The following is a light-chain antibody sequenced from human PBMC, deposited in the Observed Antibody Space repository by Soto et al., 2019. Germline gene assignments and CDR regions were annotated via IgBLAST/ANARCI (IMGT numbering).Light chain of an antibody. CDR2: GAS. CDR1: QSVGSN. Sequence: MTKSPATLSVSPGERDTLHCRARQSVGSNLAWYQQKPGQAPRLLIYGASTRATGIPARFSGSGSETEFTLTISSLQAEDSAVYFCQQYNNWPTWTFGDGTKVDIK. J-gene: IGKJ1*01. V-gene: IGKV3-15*01. CDR3: QQYNNWPTWT.